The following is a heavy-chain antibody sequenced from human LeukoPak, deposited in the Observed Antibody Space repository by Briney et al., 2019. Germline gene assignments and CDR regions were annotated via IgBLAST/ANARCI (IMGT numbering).Heavy chain of an antibody. CDR3: ARQGGLVRAPYYFDY. CDR1: GFTFSSYA. D-gene: IGHD3-16*01. CDR2: ISYDGSNK. V-gene: IGHV3-30*03. J-gene: IGHJ4*02. Sequence: GGSLRLSCAAYGFTFSSYAMSWVRQAPGKGLEWVAVISYDGSNKYYADSVKGRFTISRDNSKNTLYLQMNSLRAEDTAVYYCARQGGLVRAPYYFDYWGQGTLVTVSS.